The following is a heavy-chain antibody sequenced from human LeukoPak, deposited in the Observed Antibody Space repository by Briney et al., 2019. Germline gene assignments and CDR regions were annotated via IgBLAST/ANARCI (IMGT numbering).Heavy chain of an antibody. CDR2: ISGSGGST. CDR3: AKTRSSWQINCFDY. Sequence: GGSLRLSCAASGFTFSNYAMTWVRQAPGKGLEWVSGISGSGGSTYYADSVKGRFTISRDNSKNTLYLQMSSLRAEDTAVYYCAKTRSSWQINCFDYWGQGTLVTVSS. CDR1: GFTFSNYA. V-gene: IGHV3-23*01. J-gene: IGHJ4*02. D-gene: IGHD6-13*01.